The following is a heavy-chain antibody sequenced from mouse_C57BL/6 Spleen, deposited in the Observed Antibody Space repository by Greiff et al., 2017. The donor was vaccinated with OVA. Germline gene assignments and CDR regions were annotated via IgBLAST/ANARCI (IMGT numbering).Heavy chain of an antibody. CDR3: ARLYYDYVYAMDY. D-gene: IGHD2-4*01. J-gene: IGHJ4*01. V-gene: IGHV5-17*01. CDR1: GFTFSDYG. CDR2: ISSGSSTI. Sequence: EVMLVESGGGLVKPGGSLKLSCAASGFTFSDYGMHWVRQAPEKGLEWVAYISSGSSTIYYADTVKGRFTISRDNAKNTLFLQMTSLRSEDTAMYYCARLYYDYVYAMDYWGQGTSVTVSS.